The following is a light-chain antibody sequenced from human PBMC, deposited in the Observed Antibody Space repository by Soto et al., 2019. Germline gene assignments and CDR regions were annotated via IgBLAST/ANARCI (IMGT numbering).Light chain of an antibody. V-gene: IGKV1-39*01. Sequence: DIQMTQSPSSLSASLGDRVTITCRASQSIETYLNWYQQKPGMAPKLLIFGASNLQSGVPSRFGGSGSGTDFTVTISSLQPEDLATYYCLQTYSFPHTFGGGTKVEI. CDR1: QSIETY. CDR3: LQTYSFPHT. J-gene: IGKJ4*01. CDR2: GAS.